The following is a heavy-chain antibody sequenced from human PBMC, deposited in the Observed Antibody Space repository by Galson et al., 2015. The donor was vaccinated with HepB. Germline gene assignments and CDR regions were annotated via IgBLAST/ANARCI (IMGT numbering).Heavy chain of an antibody. J-gene: IGHJ4*02. CDR1: GFTFSDYY. Sequence: SLRLSCAASGFTFSDYYMSWIRQAPGKGLEWVSYISSSSSYTNYADSVKGRFTFSRDNAKNSLYLQMNSLRAEDTAVYYCARDGMGWGSDYWGQGTLVTVSS. D-gene: IGHD3-16*01. CDR3: ARDGMGWGSDY. V-gene: IGHV3-11*05. CDR2: ISSSSSYT.